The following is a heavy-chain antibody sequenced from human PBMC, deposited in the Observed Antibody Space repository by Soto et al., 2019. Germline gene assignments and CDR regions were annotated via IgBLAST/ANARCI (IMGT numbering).Heavy chain of an antibody. CDR2: IGGGGDTT. J-gene: IGHJ4*02. Sequence: EVHLLESGGGLVQPGGSLRLSCAASGFTFNNYAMTWVRQAPGKGLEWVSAIGGGGDTTSYADSVKGRFTVSRDGSKNTLSLQMSSLRAEYTDLYYCAKGRGGSGSLTPRVDIWGQGTLVTVSS. CDR1: GFTFNNYA. D-gene: IGHD3-10*01. CDR3: AKGRGGSGSLTPRVDI. V-gene: IGHV3-23*01.